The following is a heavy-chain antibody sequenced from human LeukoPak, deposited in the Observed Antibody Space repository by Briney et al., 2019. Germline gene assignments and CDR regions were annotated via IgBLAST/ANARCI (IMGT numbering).Heavy chain of an antibody. J-gene: IGHJ6*03. CDR3: ARIVGAPSPYYYYYYMDV. CDR2: IYTSGST. CDR1: GGSISSYY. V-gene: IGHV4-4*07. D-gene: IGHD1-26*01. Sequence: PSETLSLTCTVSGGSISSYYWSWIRQPAGKGLEWIGRIYTSGSTNYNPSPKSRVTMSVDTSKNQFSLKLSSVTAADTAVYYCARIVGAPSPYYYYYYMDVWGKGTTVTVSS.